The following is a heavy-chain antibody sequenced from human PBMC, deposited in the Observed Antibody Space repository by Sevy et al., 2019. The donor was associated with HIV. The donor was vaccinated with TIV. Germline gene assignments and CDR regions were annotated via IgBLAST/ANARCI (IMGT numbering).Heavy chain of an antibody. V-gene: IGHV3-23*01. CDR2: ISGSGGST. J-gene: IGHJ4*02. CDR1: VFTFSSYA. D-gene: IGHD3-22*01. Sequence: GGSLRLSCAASVFTFSSYARSWVRQAPGKGLEWVSAISGSGGSTYYADSVKGRFTISRDNSKNTLYLQMNSLRAEDTAVYYCAKDPYYYDSSGYYRWGQGTLVTVSS. CDR3: AKDPYYYDSSGYYR.